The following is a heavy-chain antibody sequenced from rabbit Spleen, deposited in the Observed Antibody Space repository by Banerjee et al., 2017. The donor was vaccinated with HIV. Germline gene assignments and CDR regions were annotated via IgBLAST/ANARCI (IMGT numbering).Heavy chain of an antibody. CDR2: IWGGANGAT. V-gene: IGHV1S45*01. CDR1: GFSFTNRDW. J-gene: IGHJ4*01. CDR3: ARNFDL. Sequence: QQQLVESGGGLVKPGASLTLTCKASGFSFTNRDWMCWVRQAPGKGLEWIACIWGGANGATYYASWAKGRFTISKTSSTTVDLKMTSLTAADTATYFCARNFDLWGPGTLVTVS.